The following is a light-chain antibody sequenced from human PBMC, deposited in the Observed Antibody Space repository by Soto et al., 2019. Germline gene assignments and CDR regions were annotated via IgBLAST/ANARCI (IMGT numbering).Light chain of an antibody. CDR3: QSYDSSTLWV. CDR1: SCSIASNY. CDR2: EDN. Sequence: NFLLTQPHSVSESPGKTVTISCTRSSCSIASNYVQWYQQRPGSAPTTVIYEDNQRPSGVPDRFSGSIDSSSNSASLTISGLKTEDEADYYCQSYDSSTLWVFGGGTKITVL. V-gene: IGLV6-57*04. J-gene: IGLJ3*02.